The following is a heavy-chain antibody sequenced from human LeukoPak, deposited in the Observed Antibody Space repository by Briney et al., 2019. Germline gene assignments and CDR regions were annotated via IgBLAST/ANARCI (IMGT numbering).Heavy chain of an antibody. V-gene: IGHV4-59*01. J-gene: IGHJ5*02. D-gene: IGHD6-13*01. Sequence: SETLSLTCSVSGGSISGYYWNWIRQPPGKGLEWIGYIYFGGSTNYSPSLKSRVSMSADTSRNQLSLKLTSVTAADTAVYYCAGSLPATVAGANWYDPWGPGTLVTVSS. CDR1: GGSISGYY. CDR2: IYFGGST. CDR3: AGSLPATVAGANWYDP.